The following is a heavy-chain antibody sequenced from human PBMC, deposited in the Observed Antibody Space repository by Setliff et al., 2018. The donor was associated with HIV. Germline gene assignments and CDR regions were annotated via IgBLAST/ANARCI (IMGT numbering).Heavy chain of an antibody. Sequence: GSLRLSCAASGFTFSNYWMNWVRQAPGKGLEWVANIKQDGSERYYVDSVKGRFTISRDNAKNSLYLQMNSLGAEDTAVYYCAKQRYYDGNDGFDVWGQGTMVTVSS. J-gene: IGHJ3*01. CDR1: GFTFSNYW. CDR2: IKQDGSER. V-gene: IGHV3-7*01. CDR3: AKQRYYDGNDGFDV. D-gene: IGHD3-3*01.